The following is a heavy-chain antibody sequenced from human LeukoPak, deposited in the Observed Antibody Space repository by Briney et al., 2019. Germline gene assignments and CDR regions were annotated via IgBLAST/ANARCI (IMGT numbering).Heavy chain of an antibody. V-gene: IGHV1-18*01. CDR3: ARDIGSEWSSSWYSPKNWFDP. CDR1: GYTFTSYG. CDR2: ISAYNGNT. J-gene: IGHJ5*02. D-gene: IGHD6-13*01. Sequence: ASVKVSCKASGYTFTSYGISWVRQAPGQGLEWMGWISAYNGNTNYAQKLQGRVTMTTDTSTSTAYMELRSLRSDDTAVYYCARDIGSEWSSSWYSPKNWFDPWGQGTLVTVSS.